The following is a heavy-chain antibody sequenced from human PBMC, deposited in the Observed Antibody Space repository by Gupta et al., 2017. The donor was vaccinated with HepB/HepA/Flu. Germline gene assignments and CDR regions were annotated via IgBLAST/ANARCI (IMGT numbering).Heavy chain of an antibody. CDR1: GGSISSRSYY. CDR2: IYYSGST. V-gene: IGHV4-39*01. J-gene: IGHJ4*02. D-gene: IGHD1-26*01. Sequence: QLQLQESGPGLVKSSETLSLTCTVSGGSISSRSYYWGWIRQPPGKGLEFIGHIYYSGSTYYNPSLKSRVTISVDTSKNQFSLKLNSVTAADTAVYFCARRRELTEYFDYWGQGALVTVSS. CDR3: ARRRELTEYFDY.